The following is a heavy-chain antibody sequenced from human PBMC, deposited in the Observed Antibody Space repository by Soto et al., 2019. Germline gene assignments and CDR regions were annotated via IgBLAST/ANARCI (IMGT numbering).Heavy chain of an antibody. CDR3: ARFGSDFWSGYPIIY. Sequence: SETLSLTCTVSGGSISSYYWSWIRQPPGKGLEWIGYIYYSGSTNYNPSLKSRVTISVDTSKNQFSLKLSSVTVADTAVYYCARFGSDFWSGYPIIYWGQGTLVTVSS. D-gene: IGHD3-3*01. J-gene: IGHJ4*02. CDR2: IYYSGST. CDR1: GGSISSYY. V-gene: IGHV4-59*08.